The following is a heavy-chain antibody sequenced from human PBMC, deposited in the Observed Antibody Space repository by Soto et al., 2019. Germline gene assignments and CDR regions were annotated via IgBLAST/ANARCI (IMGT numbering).Heavy chain of an antibody. J-gene: IGHJ4*02. Sequence: QVQLVQSGAEVKKPGSSVKVSCKASGGTLSSYAISWVRQAPGQGLEWMGGIIPIFGTANYAQKFQGRVTITADESTSTAYMELSSLRSEDTAVYYCARGAGDYGGNEHYFDYWGQGTLVTVSS. CDR3: ARGAGDYGGNEHYFDY. CDR1: GGTLSSYA. CDR2: IIPIFGTA. V-gene: IGHV1-69*12. D-gene: IGHD4-17*01.